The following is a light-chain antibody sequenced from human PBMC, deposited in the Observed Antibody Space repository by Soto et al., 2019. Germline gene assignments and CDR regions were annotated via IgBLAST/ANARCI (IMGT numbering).Light chain of an antibody. CDR2: GAS. CDR1: QSVGSN. V-gene: IGKV3-20*01. J-gene: IGKJ1*01. Sequence: EIVMTQSPGTLSVSPGERAALSCRVSQSVGSNLAWYQQKPGQAPRLLIYGASIRATGIPVRFTGGGSGTDFILTVSRLEPEYFAVYNCQQYGSSPPWAFGQGTKVDIK. CDR3: QQYGSSPPWA.